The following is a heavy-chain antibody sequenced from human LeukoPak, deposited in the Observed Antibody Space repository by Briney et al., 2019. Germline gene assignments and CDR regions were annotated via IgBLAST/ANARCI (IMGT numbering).Heavy chain of an antibody. CDR1: GFTFSSDA. Sequence: SGGSLRLSCAASGFTFSSDAMSWVRQAPGKGLQWVSAISGSGGSTYYADSVKGRFTISRDNSKHTLYLQMNSLRAEDTAVYYCAKSLAAEAYYYDSSGYLNWGQGTLVTVSS. CDR2: ISGSGGST. CDR3: AKSLAAEAYYYDSSGYLN. D-gene: IGHD3-22*01. J-gene: IGHJ4*02. V-gene: IGHV3-23*01.